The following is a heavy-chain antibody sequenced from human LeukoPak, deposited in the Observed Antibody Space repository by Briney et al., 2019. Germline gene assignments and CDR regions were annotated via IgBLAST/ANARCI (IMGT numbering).Heavy chain of an antibody. J-gene: IGHJ4*02. Sequence: PGGSLRLSCAASGFTFSDYYMSWIRQPPGKGLEWIGSIYYSGSTYYNPSLKSRVIISVDTSKNQFSLKLSSVTAADTAVYYCASRSSWYGGAWFDYWGQGTLVTVSS. CDR2: IYYSGST. CDR3: ASRSSWYGGAWFDY. D-gene: IGHD6-13*01. V-gene: IGHV4-38-2*01. CDR1: GFTFSDYY.